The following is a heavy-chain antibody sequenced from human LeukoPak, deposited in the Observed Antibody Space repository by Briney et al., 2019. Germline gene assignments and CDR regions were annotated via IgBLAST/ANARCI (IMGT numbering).Heavy chain of an antibody. Sequence: GGSLRLSCAASGFTLSSCWMSWVRQAPGKGLEWVANIKQDGSEKYYVDSVKGRFTISRDNAKNSLYLQMNSLRAEDTAVYYCARAGSGSYYYYYAMDVWGQGTTVTVSS. D-gene: IGHD3-10*01. V-gene: IGHV3-7*01. CDR3: ARAGSGSYYYYYAMDV. J-gene: IGHJ6*02. CDR2: IKQDGSEK. CDR1: GFTLSSCW.